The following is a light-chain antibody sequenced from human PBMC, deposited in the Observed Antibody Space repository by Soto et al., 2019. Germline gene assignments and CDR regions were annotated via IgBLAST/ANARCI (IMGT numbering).Light chain of an antibody. CDR1: NRDDGSSNS. Sequence: QSVLTQPASVSGSPGQSITISCTGTNRDDGSSNSVSWYQHHPGKAPKLIIYDVNSRPSGVSNCFSGSKSGNTASLTISGLQVEDEADYYCSSYTNNSPNCVFGTGTQLTVL. CDR2: DVN. V-gene: IGLV2-14*03. CDR3: SSYTNNSPNCV. J-gene: IGLJ1*01.